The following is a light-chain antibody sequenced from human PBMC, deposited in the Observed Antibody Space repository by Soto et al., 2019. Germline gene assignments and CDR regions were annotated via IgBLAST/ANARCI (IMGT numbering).Light chain of an antibody. J-gene: IGKJ1*01. CDR3: QQHNNWPWT. CDR1: QDIRSS. V-gene: IGKV3-15*01. Sequence: EIVMTQSPATLSVSPGERVTLSCRASQDIRSSLAWYQQKPGQAPRLLIYGASTRATGIPARFSGSGSGTEFTLTISSLQSEDFAVYYCQQHNNWPWTFGQGTKVDIK. CDR2: GAS.